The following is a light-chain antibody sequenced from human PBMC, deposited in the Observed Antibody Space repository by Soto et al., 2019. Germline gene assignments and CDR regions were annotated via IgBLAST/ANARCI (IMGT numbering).Light chain of an antibody. J-gene: IGKJ1*01. CDR1: QDIRNY. CDR2: GAS. V-gene: IGKV1-33*01. Sequence: DIQMTQSPSSLSASVGDRGTITCQASQDIRNYLNWYQQKPGKAPKLLIYGASNLETGVPSRFSGSGSGTDFTFTISSLQPEDIATYYCQQYDNRPPWTFGQGTKVEIK. CDR3: QQYDNRPPWT.